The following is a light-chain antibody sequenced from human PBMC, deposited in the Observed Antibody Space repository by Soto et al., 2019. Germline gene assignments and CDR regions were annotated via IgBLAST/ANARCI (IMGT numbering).Light chain of an antibody. CDR3: QTWGTGFQF. CDR2: LNNDGSN. CDR1: SEHSSYA. Sequence: QSVLTQSPSASASLGASAKLTCTLCSEHSSYAIAWHQKQPGKGPRYLMDLNNDGSNTTGDGIPDRFSGSSSGADRYLIISSLQSEDGADYYCQTWGTGFQFFGGGTKLTVL. V-gene: IGLV4-69*01. J-gene: IGLJ2*01.